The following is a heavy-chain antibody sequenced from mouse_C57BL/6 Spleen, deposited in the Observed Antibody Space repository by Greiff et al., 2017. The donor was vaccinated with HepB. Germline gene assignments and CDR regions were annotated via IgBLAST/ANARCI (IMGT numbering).Heavy chain of an antibody. J-gene: IGHJ4*01. CDR1: GFSLTSYG. CDR3: AKKGEGLLYAMDY. D-gene: IGHD3-3*01. Sequence: QVQLQQSGPGLVQPSQSLSITCTVSGFSLTSYGVHWVRQSPGKGLEWLGVIWRGGSTDYNAAFMSRLSITKDNSKSQVFFKMNSLQADDTAIYYCAKKGEGLLYAMDYWGQGTSVTVSS. V-gene: IGHV2-5*01. CDR2: IWRGGST.